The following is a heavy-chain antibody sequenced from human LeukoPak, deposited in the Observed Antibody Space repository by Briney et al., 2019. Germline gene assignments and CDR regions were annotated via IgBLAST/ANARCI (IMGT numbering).Heavy chain of an antibody. CDR2: IYYSGST. CDR1: GGSISSSSYY. CDR3: ARESVAGTLWGYYYYYMDV. Sequence: SETLSLTCTVPGGSISSSSYYWGWIRQPPGKGLEWIGSIYYSGSTYYNPSLKSRVTISVDTSKNQFSLKLSSVTAADTAVYYCARESVAGTLWGYYYYYMDVWGKGTTVTVSS. V-gene: IGHV4-39*07. J-gene: IGHJ6*03. D-gene: IGHD6-19*01.